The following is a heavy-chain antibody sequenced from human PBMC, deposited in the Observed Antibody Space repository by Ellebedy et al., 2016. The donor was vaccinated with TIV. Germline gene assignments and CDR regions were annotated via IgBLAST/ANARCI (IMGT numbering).Heavy chain of an antibody. CDR1: EFTFSGSD. D-gene: IGHD4-17*01. V-gene: IGHV3-73*01. Sequence: GESLKISCAASEFTFSGSDMHWVRQAYGKGLEWVGRIRSKANSYATAYAASVKGRFTISRDDSKNTAYLQMNSLKTEDTAVYYCTYNYGDSQGDYWGQGTLVTVSA. CDR2: IRSKANSYAT. CDR3: TYNYGDSQGDY. J-gene: IGHJ4*02.